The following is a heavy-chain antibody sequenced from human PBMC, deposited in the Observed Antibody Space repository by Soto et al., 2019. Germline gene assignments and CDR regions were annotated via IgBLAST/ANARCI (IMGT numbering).Heavy chain of an antibody. CDR1: GFTFSTYS. V-gene: IGHV3-48*01. J-gene: IGHJ4*02. CDR3: ANTYYYDFSGYSFDC. Sequence: PGGSLRLSCAASGFTFSTYSMNWVRQAPGKGLEWVSYIDSSGTIIYYADSVKGRFTISRDNAKNSLYLQMNSLRAEDTAVYYCANTYYYDFSGYSFDCWGQGTLVTVSS. D-gene: IGHD3-22*01. CDR2: IDSSGTII.